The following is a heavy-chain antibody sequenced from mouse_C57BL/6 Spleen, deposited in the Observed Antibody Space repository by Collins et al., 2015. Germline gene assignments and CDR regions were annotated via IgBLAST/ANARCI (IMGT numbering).Heavy chain of an antibody. V-gene: IGHV3-2*02. CDR1: GYSITSDYA. Sequence: DVQLQESGPGLVKPSQSLSLTCTVTGYSITSDYAWNWIRQFPGNKLEWMGYISYSGSTNYNPSLKSRISITRDTSKNQFFLQLNSVTTEDTATYYCARSYLNMDYWGQGTSVTVSS. CDR2: ISYSGST. CDR3: ARSYLNMDY. J-gene: IGHJ4*01.